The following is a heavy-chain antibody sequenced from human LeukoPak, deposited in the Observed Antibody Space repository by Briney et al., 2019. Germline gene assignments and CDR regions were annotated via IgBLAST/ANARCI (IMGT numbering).Heavy chain of an antibody. CDR2: INPSGGST. J-gene: IGHJ4*02. CDR3: ATDQYGSGGYYNVY. D-gene: IGHD3-10*01. V-gene: IGHV1-46*01. Sequence: ASVKVSCKASGYTFTSYYMHWVRQAPGQGLEWMGIINPSGGSTSYAQKFQGRVTMTEDTSTDTAYMELSSLRSEDTAVYYCATDQYGSGGYYNVYWGQGTLVTVSS. CDR1: GYTFTSYY.